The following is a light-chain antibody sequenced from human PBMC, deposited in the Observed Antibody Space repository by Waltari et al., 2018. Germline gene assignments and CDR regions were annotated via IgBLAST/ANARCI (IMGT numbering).Light chain of an antibody. Sequence: DIVMTQSPLSLPVTPGEPASISCRSSQSLLHSNGYNYLDWYLQKPGQSPQLMIYLGSNLPSGVPDRFSGSGSGTDLTLKISRVEAEDVGVYYCMQALQTPYTFGQGTQLEIK. CDR3: MQALQTPYT. J-gene: IGKJ2*01. V-gene: IGKV2-28*01. CDR2: LGS. CDR1: QSLLHSNGYNY.